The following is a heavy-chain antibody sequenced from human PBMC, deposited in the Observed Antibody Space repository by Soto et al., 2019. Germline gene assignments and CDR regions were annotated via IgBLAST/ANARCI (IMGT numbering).Heavy chain of an antibody. J-gene: IGHJ4*01. CDR2: ISSTSSYI. V-gene: IGHV3-21*01. CDR3: ARTPRRDGYNHFEY. D-gene: IGHD1-1*01. Sequence: GGSLRLSCEASGFTFSIYSMAWVRQAPGKGLEWVASISSTSSYIYYADAMKGRFTISRDNAKNSLYLQMNSLRAEDTAVYFCARTPRRDGYNHFEYWGHGTLVTVSS. CDR1: GFTFSIYS.